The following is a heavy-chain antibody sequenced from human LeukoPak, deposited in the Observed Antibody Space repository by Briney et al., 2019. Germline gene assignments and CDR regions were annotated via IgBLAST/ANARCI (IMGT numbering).Heavy chain of an antibody. Sequence: SETLSLTCTVSGGSINSRNNYWGWIRQLPGKGLEWIAIISDTGTTYYSPSLKSRLTISVDTSKNQFSLTLSSVTAADTAVYYCARRNYPYYFDYWGQGTLVTVSS. J-gene: IGHJ4*02. V-gene: IGHV4-39*01. CDR2: ISDTGTT. CDR3: ARRNYPYYFDY. CDR1: GGSINSRNNY. D-gene: IGHD1-7*01.